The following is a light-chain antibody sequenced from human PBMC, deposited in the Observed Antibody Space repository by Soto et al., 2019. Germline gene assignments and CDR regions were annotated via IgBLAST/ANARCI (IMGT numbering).Light chain of an antibody. CDR2: KAS. Sequence: DIQMTQSPSTLSASVGDRVTITCRASQRISSWLAWYQQKPGKAPKVLIYKASSLESGVPSRFSGSGSGTEFTLTISSLQPDDFATYCCQQYNSYPFTFGPGTKVDIK. CDR3: QQYNSYPFT. V-gene: IGKV1-5*03. CDR1: QRISSW. J-gene: IGKJ3*01.